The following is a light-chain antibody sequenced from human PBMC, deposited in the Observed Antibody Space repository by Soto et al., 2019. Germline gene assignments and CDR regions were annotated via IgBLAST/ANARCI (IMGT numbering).Light chain of an antibody. CDR3: QQFNNYPPT. CDR1: QGISSA. Sequence: AIPLTQSPSSLSASVGDRVTITCRASQGISSALAWYQQKPGKAPKLLIYDASSLESGVPSRFSGSGSGTDFALTISSLQPEDFATYYCQQFNNYPPTFGQGTRLEIK. J-gene: IGKJ5*01. V-gene: IGKV1D-13*01. CDR2: DAS.